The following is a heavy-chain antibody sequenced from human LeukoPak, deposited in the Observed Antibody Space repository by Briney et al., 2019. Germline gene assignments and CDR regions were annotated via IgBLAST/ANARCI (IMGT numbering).Heavy chain of an antibody. CDR3: ESAIAVADAFDI. Sequence: ASVKVSCEASRGTLSIYAISWVRQAPGQGLEWVGWISAYNGNTNYAQTLQGRVTMTTDTSTSTAYMELRSLRSDDTAVYYCESAIAVADAFDIWGQGTMVTVSS. V-gene: IGHV1-18*01. J-gene: IGHJ3*02. CDR1: RGTLSIYA. CDR2: ISAYNGNT. D-gene: IGHD6-19*01.